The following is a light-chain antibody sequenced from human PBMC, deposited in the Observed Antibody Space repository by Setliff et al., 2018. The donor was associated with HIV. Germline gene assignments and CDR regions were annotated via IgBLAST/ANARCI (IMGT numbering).Light chain of an antibody. CDR3: SSYTRTTTLV. J-gene: IGLJ1*01. Sequence: QSVLAQPASVSGSPGQSITISCTGTSSDVGGYDSVSWYQQHPGKAPKLLIYDVNNRPSGVSYRFSGSKSGNTASLTISALQADDDADYYCSSYTRTTTLVFGTGTKVTVL. CDR1: SSDVGGYDS. CDR2: DVN. V-gene: IGLV2-14*03.